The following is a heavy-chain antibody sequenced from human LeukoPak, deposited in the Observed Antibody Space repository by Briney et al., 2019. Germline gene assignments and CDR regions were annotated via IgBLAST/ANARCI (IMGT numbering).Heavy chain of an antibody. CDR2: ISGSGGST. CDR1: GFTFSSYA. J-gene: IGHJ4*02. V-gene: IGHV3-23*01. CDR3: ARDWRYYYGSGSFDY. Sequence: GGSLRLSCAASGFTFSSYAMSWVRQAPGKGLEWVSAISGSGGSTYYADSVKGRFTISRDNAKNSLYLQMNSLRAEDTAVYYCARDWRYYYGSGSFDYWGQGTLVTVSS. D-gene: IGHD3-10*01.